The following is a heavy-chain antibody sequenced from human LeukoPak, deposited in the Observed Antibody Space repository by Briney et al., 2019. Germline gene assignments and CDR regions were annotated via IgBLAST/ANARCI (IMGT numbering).Heavy chain of an antibody. D-gene: IGHD3-22*01. J-gene: IGHJ4*02. CDR3: AREGGYYYDSSGYYLDY. CDR2: IKQEGSEK. Sequence: PGGSLRLSCAASGFTFSSYWMSWVRQAPGKGLEWVANIKQEGSEKYYVDSVKGRFTISRDNAKNSLYLQMNSLRAEDTAVYYCAREGGYYYDSSGYYLDYWGQGTLVTVSS. CDR1: GFTFSSYW. V-gene: IGHV3-7*01.